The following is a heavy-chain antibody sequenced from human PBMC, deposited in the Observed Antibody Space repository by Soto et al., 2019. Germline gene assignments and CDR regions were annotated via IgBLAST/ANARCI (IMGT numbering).Heavy chain of an antibody. CDR2: IYWDDDK. D-gene: IGHD6-13*01. CDR3: AHAGIMAAAGHYFDY. Sequence: QITLKESGPTLVKPTQTLTLTCTFSGFSLYTNGVQVGWIRQPPGKALEWLALIYWDDDKRYSPSLNSRLTITKDTSKNQVVLTMTNMDPVDTAAYYCAHAGIMAAAGHYFDYWGQGTLVTVSS. CDR1: GFSLYTNGVQ. J-gene: IGHJ4*02. V-gene: IGHV2-5*02.